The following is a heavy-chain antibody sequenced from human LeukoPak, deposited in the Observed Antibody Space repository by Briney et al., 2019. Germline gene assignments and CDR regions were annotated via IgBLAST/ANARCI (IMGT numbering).Heavy chain of an antibody. J-gene: IGHJ4*02. CDR2: IYSGGST. V-gene: IGHV3-66*04. CDR1: GFTVSSNY. Sequence: PGGSLRLSCAASGFTVSSNYMSWVRQAPGKGLEWVSVIYSGGSTYYADSVKGRFTISRDNSKNTLYLQMNSLRAEDTSVYYCAKPSLGYCSSTSCYPGYWGQGTLVTVSS. D-gene: IGHD2-2*01. CDR3: AKPSLGYCSSTSCYPGY.